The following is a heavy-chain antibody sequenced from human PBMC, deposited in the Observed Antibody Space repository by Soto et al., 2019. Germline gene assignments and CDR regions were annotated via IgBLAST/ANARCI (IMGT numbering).Heavy chain of an antibody. Sequence: GGSLRLSCAASGFTFSSYSMKWVRQAPGKGLEWVSSISSSSSYIYYADSVKGRFTISRDNAKNSLYLQMNSLRVEDTAVYYCARDRDTYYYGSSGSDAFDIWGQGTMVTVSS. V-gene: IGHV3-21*01. D-gene: IGHD3-22*01. CDR3: ARDRDTYYYGSSGSDAFDI. CDR2: ISSSSSYI. CDR1: GFTFSSYS. J-gene: IGHJ3*02.